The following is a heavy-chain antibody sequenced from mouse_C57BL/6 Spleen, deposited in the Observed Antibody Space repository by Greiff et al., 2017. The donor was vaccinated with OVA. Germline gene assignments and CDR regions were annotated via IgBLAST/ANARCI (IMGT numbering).Heavy chain of an antibody. V-gene: IGHV1-85*01. D-gene: IGHD1-1*01. CDR2: IYPRDGST. J-gene: IGHJ4*01. Sequence: QVQLQQSGPELVKPGASVKLSCKASGYTFTSYDINWVKQRPGQGLEWIGWIYPRDGSTTYNEKFKGKATLTVDTSSSTAYMELHSLTSEDSAVYFCARDPYYYGSSYGYAMDYWGQGTSVTVSS. CDR3: ARDPYYYGSSYGYAMDY. CDR1: GYTFTSYD.